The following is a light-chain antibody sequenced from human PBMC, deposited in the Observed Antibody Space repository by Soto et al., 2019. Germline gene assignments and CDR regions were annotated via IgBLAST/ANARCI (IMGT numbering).Light chain of an antibody. CDR1: SSDVGSYNL. J-gene: IGLJ1*01. CDR3: CSYAASSTLYV. CDR2: EGS. Sequence: QSVLTQPASVSGSPGQSITISCTGTSSDVGSYNLVSWYQQHPGKAPKLMIYEGSKRPSGVSNRFSGSKSGNTASLTISGLQADDEADYYCCSYAASSTLYVFGTGTKVTVL. V-gene: IGLV2-23*01.